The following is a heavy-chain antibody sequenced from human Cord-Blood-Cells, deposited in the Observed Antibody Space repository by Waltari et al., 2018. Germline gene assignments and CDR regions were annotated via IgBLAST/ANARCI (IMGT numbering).Heavy chain of an antibody. CDR3: ARMAVRGVIIKYYYYGMDV. V-gene: IGHV1-69*01. CDR2: IIPIFGTA. J-gene: IGHJ6*02. D-gene: IGHD3-10*01. Sequence: QVQLVQSGAEVKKPGSSVKVSCKASGGTFSSYAISWVGQAPGQGLEWMGGIIPIFGTANSAQKFQGRVTITADESTSTAYMGLSSLRSEDTAVYYCARMAVRGVIIKYYYYGMDVWGQGTTVTVSS. CDR1: GGTFSSYA.